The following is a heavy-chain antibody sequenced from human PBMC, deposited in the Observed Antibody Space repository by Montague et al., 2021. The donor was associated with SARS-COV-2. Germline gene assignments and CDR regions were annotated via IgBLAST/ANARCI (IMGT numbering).Heavy chain of an antibody. CDR2: ISYSGST. V-gene: IGHV4-59*01. J-gene: IGHJ6*02. D-gene: IGHD3-10*01. CDR1: GTSITSYY. Sequence: SETLSLTCSVSGTSITSYYWNWIRQPPGKGLEWIGYISYSGSTNXGPSLKSRVTMSVDTSKNQMSLKLTSVTAADTAVYYCARGCLSYFGAGSHCYGMDVWGQGTTVTVSS. CDR3: ARGCLSYFGAGSHCYGMDV.